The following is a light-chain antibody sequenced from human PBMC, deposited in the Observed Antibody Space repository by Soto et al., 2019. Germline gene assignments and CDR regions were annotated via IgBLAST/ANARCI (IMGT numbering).Light chain of an antibody. V-gene: IGLV2-14*01. CDR1: SSDIGGYNS. CDR3: SSYTTSSTWL. CDR2: EVT. Sequence: QSVLTQPASVSGSPGQSITISCTGTSSDIGGYNSVSWYQQHPGKVPKLMIYEVTNRPSGVSNRFSGSKSGNTASLTISGLQADDEADYYCSSYTTSSTWLFGGGTKLTVL. J-gene: IGLJ3*02.